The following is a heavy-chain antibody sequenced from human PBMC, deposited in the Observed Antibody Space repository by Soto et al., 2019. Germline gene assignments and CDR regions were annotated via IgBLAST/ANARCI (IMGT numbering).Heavy chain of an antibody. CDR1: GFTFSSYA. V-gene: IGHV3-21*01. CDR3: ARDTTMDDFWSGYYSGTWFDP. J-gene: IGHJ5*02. Sequence: GGSLRLSCAASGFTFSSYAMSWVRQAPGKGLEWVSSISSSSSYIYYADSVKGRFTISRDNAKNSLYLQMNSLRAEDTAVYYCARDTTMDDFWSGYYSGTWFDPWGQGTLVTVSS. CDR2: ISSSSSYI. D-gene: IGHD3-3*01.